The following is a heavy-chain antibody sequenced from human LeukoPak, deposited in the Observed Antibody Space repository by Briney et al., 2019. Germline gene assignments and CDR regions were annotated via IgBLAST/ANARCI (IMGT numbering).Heavy chain of an antibody. V-gene: IGHV1-46*01. CDR1: GYTFTDYY. CDR2: INPSGGST. D-gene: IGHD4-17*01. J-gene: IGHJ2*01. Sequence: ASVKVSCKAAGYTFTDYYMHWVRQAPGQGLEWMGIINPSGGSTSYAQKFQGRVTMTRDTSTSTVYMELSSLRSEDTAVYYCARDRFNGDYRPWYFDLWGRGTLVTVSS. CDR3: ARDRFNGDYRPWYFDL.